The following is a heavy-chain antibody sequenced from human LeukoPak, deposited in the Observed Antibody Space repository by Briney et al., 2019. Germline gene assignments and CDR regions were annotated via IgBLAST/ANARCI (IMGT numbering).Heavy chain of an antibody. J-gene: IGHJ5*02. CDR3: ARLGDWFDP. CDR2: IYYSGST. CDR1: GGSINSSYYY. Sequence: SETLSLTCSVSGGSINSSYYYWGWIRQPPGKGLEWIGSIYYSGSTYYNPSLKSRVTISVDTSKNQFSLKLSSVTAADTAVYYCARLGDWFDPWGQGTLVTVSS. V-gene: IGHV4-39*01.